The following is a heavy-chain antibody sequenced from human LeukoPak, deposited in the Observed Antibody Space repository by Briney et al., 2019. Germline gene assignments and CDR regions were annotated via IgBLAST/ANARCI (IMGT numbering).Heavy chain of an antibody. V-gene: IGHV3-7*01. CDR3: AADELYRHGSDY. J-gene: IGHJ4*02. CDR1: GFTFNTYA. D-gene: IGHD5-18*01. CDR2: IKQDGSEK. Sequence: GGSLRLSCAASGFTFNTYAMSWVRQAPGKGLEWVANIKQDGSEKYYVDSVKGRITISRDNAKNSLYLQMNSLRVEDTAVYYCAADELYRHGSDYWGQGTLVTVSS.